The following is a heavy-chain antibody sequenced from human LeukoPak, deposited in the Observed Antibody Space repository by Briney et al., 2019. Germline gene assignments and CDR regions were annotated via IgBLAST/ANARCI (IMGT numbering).Heavy chain of an antibody. V-gene: IGHV2-5*02. Sequence: SGPTLVNPTQTLTLTCTYSGFSLSTSGVGVGWIRQPPGKALEWLALIYWDDDKRYSPSLKSRLTITKDTSKNQVVLTMTNMDPVDTATYYCAHILGRGYSYGASFDYWGQGTLVTVSS. J-gene: IGHJ4*02. D-gene: IGHD5-18*01. CDR2: IYWDDDK. CDR1: GFSLSTSGVG. CDR3: AHILGRGYSYGASFDY.